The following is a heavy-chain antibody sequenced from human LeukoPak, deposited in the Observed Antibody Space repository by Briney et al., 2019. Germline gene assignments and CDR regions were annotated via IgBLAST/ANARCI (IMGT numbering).Heavy chain of an antibody. Sequence: SETLSLTCAVYGGSFSGYYWSWIRQPPGKGLEWIGEINHSGSTNYNPSLKSRVTISIDTSKNQFSLKLSSVTAADTAVYYCARGIAATFDYWGQGTLVTVPS. V-gene: IGHV4-34*01. D-gene: IGHD6-25*01. CDR1: GGSFSGYY. CDR2: INHSGST. CDR3: ARGIAATFDY. J-gene: IGHJ4*02.